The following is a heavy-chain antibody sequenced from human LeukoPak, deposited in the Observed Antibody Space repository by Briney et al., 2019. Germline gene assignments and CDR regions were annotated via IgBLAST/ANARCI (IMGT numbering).Heavy chain of an antibody. V-gene: IGHV4-59*01. CDR3: ARSYYDSSGYYGRTYYYGMDV. J-gene: IGHJ6*02. Sequence: PSETLSLTCTVSGGSISSYYWSWIRQPPGKGLEWIGYIYYSGSTNYNPSLKSRVTISVDTSKNQFSLKLSSVTAADTAVYYCARSYYDSSGYYGRTYYYGMDVWGQGITVTVSS. CDR1: GGSISSYY. D-gene: IGHD3-22*01. CDR2: IYYSGST.